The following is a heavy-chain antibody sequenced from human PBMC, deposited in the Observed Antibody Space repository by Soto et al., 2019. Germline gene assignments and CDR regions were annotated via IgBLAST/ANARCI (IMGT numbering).Heavy chain of an antibody. V-gene: IGHV3-30-3*01. CDR3: ARSGYSSGWSSELRLSDY. Sequence: QVQLVEAGGGVVQPGRSLRLSCAASGFTFSSYAMHWVRQAPGKGLEWVAVISYDGSNKYYADSVKGRFTISRDNSKNTLYLQMNSLRAEDTAVYYCARSGYSSGWSSELRLSDYWGQGTLVTVSS. CDR2: ISYDGSNK. D-gene: IGHD6-19*01. CDR1: GFTFSSYA. J-gene: IGHJ4*02.